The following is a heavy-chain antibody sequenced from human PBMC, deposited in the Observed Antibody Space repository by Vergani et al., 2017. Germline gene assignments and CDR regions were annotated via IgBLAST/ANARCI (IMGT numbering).Heavy chain of an antibody. CDR2: IWYDGSKE. CDR1: GFTLSSHA. J-gene: IGHJ6*03. V-gene: IGHV3-33*01. Sequence: QVQLAESGGGVVQPGRSLRLSCAGSGFTLSSHAMHWVRQAPGKGLEWVAFIWYDGSKEYYADSVKGRFTISRDNSKNTLYLQMNNLRAADTAFYYCARSGYCAHGVCYMTYYYYMDVWGKGTAVTVSS. CDR3: ARSGYCAHGVCYMTYYYYMDV. D-gene: IGHD2-8*01.